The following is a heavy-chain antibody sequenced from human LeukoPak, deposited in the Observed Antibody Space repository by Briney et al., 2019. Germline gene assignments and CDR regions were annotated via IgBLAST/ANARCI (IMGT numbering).Heavy chain of an antibody. CDR1: GYSISSGYY. CDR3: AREARGVIQCFDY. J-gene: IGHJ4*02. Sequence: KSSETLSLTCTVSGYSISSGYYWGWIRQPPGKGLEWIGYIYYSGSTNYNPSLKSRVTISVDTSKNQFSLKLSSVTAADTAVYYCAREARGVIQCFDYWGQGTLVTVSS. V-gene: IGHV4-38-2*02. CDR2: IYYSGST. D-gene: IGHD3-10*01.